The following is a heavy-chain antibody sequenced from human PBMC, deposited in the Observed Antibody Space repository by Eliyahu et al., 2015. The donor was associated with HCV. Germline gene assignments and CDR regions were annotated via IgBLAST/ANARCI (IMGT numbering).Heavy chain of an antibody. CDR3: ARGGRYDFWSGYQGNYFDY. V-gene: IGHV1-18*01. Sequence: QVQLVQSGTEVKKPGASVKVSCKASGYTFTRYAITWVRQAPGQGLEWMGWISAYNGNTNYAQKLQGRVTMTTDTSTSTAYMELRSLRSDDTAVYYCARGGRYDFWSGYQGNYFDYWGQGTLVTVSS. CDR2: ISAYNGNT. CDR1: GYTFTRYA. J-gene: IGHJ4*02. D-gene: IGHD3-3*01.